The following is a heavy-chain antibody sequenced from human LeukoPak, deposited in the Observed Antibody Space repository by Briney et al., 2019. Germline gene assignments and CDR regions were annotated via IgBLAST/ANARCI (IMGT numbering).Heavy chain of an antibody. V-gene: IGHV4-61*02. Sequence: SETLSLTCTVSGGSISSGSYYWSWIRQPAGKGLEWIGRIYTSGSTNYNPSLKSRVTISVDTSKNQFSLKLSSVTAADTAAYYCARVNYDFWSGYVDNWFDPWGQGTLVTVSS. J-gene: IGHJ5*02. CDR3: ARVNYDFWSGYVDNWFDP. CDR2: IYTSGST. D-gene: IGHD3-3*01. CDR1: GGSISSGSYY.